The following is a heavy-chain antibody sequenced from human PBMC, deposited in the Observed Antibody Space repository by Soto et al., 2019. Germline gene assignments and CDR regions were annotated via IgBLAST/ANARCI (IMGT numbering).Heavy chain of an antibody. V-gene: IGHV4-34*01. CDR1: GGSFSGYY. D-gene: IGHD3-3*01. CDR2: INHSGST. J-gene: IGHJ4*02. CDR3: AFFLPLWSGYYFDF. Sequence: SATLSLTCAVYGGSFSGYYWSWIRQPPGKGLEWIGEINHSGSTNYNPSLKSRVTISVDTSKNQFSLKLSSVTAADTAVYYCAFFLPLWSGYYFDFSGQRTLGSVFS.